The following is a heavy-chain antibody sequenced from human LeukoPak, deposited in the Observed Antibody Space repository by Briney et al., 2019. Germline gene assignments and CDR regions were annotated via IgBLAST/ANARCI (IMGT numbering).Heavy chain of an antibody. CDR2: INSDGSAT. CDR1: GFPFSSYW. CDR3: ASDSPYYGMDV. V-gene: IGHV3-74*01. Sequence: GGSLRLSCAASGFPFSSYWMHWVRQVPGEGLLWVSRINSDGSATIYADSVRGRFTISRDNAKNTLYLQMSGLRVEDTAVYHCASDSPYYGMDVWGQGTTVTVSS. J-gene: IGHJ6*02.